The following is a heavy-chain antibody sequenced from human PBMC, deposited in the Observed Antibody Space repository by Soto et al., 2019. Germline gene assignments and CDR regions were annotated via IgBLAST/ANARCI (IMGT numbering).Heavy chain of an antibody. CDR3: ASEYCSGGSCYYYGMDV. Sequence: QVQLVESGGGVVQPGRSLRLSCAASGFTFSNYGMHWVRQAPGKGLEWVAVIWYDGSNKYYADSVKGRFTFSRDNSKNTLYLQMNSLGAEDTAVYYCASEYCSGGSCYYYGMDVWGQGTTVTVSS. V-gene: IGHV3-33*01. CDR2: IWYDGSNK. CDR1: GFTFSNYG. J-gene: IGHJ6*02. D-gene: IGHD2-15*01.